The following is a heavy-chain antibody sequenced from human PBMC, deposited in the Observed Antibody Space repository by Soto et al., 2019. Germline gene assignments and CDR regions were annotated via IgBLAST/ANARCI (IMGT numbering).Heavy chain of an antibody. CDR1: GYTFTSYD. D-gene: IGHD2-15*01. CDR3: VCYPHQPAGGRGFGYCSGGSCYSDY. CDR2: MNPNSGNT. Sequence: QVQLVQSGAEVKKPGASVKVSCKASGYTFTSYDINWVRQATGQGLEWMGWMNPNSGNTGYAQKFQGRLTMTRNTSISTSCIELRSLRSEDTAVDYCVCYPHQPAGGRGFGYCSGGSCYSDYCGQGTLVTVSS. J-gene: IGHJ4*02. V-gene: IGHV1-8*01.